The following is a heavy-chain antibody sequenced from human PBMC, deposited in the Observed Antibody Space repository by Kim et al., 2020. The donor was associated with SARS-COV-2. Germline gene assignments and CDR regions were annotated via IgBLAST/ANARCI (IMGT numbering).Heavy chain of an antibody. CDR1: GFTFSSYG. V-gene: IGHV3-23*01. Sequence: GGSLRLSCAASGFTFSSYGMTWVRQAPGKGLEWVSSINNGDDNTHYADSVKGRFTISRDNSKNTLYLKMTSLRAEDTAAYYCAKRRGVRVFDCWGQGTLV. J-gene: IGHJ4*02. CDR3: AKRRGVRVFDC. CDR2: INNGDDNT. D-gene: IGHD2-8*01.